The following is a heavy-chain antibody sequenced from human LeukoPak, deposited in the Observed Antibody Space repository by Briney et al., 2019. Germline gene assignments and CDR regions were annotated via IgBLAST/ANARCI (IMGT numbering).Heavy chain of an antibody. V-gene: IGHV1-69*01. Sequence: ASVKVSCKASGGTFSSYAISWVRQAPGQGLEWMGGNIPIFGTANYAQKFQGRVTITADESTSTAYMELSSLRSEDTAVYYCARDLDNWNYEGNWFDPWGLGTLVTVSS. CDR1: GGTFSSYA. D-gene: IGHD1-7*01. J-gene: IGHJ5*02. CDR3: ARDLDNWNYEGNWFDP. CDR2: NIPIFGTA.